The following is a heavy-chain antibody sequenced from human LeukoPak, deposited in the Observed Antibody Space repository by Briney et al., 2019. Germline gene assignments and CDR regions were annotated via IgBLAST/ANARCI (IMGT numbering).Heavy chain of an antibody. CDR3: ARGFYVWGSYRSPPFDY. Sequence: GGSVKVSCKASGYTFTGYYMHWVRQAPGQGLEWMGWINPNSGGTNYAQKFQGRVTMTRDTSISTAYMELSRLRSDDTAVYYCARGFYVWGSYRSPPFDYWGQGTLVTVSS. V-gene: IGHV1-2*02. J-gene: IGHJ4*02. D-gene: IGHD3-16*02. CDR1: GYTFTGYY. CDR2: INPNSGGT.